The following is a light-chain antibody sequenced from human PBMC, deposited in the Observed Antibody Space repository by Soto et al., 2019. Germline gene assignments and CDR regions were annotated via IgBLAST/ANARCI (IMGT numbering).Light chain of an antibody. V-gene: IGKV3-20*01. CDR2: GAS. J-gene: IGKJ5*01. Sequence: IVLTQSPGTLSFSPGETATLSCRASQSVSSSYLAWYQQKPGQAPRLLIYGASSRATGIPDRFSASGSGTDFTLTISGLEPEDFAVYYCQQYGSSPGTFGQGTRLEI. CDR3: QQYGSSPGT. CDR1: QSVSSSY.